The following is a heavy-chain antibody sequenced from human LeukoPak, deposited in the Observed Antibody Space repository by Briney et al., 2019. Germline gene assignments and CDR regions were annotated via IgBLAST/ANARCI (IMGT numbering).Heavy chain of an antibody. CDR2: ISGSGGST. CDR3: AKDRKLWDDAFDI. D-gene: IGHD5-18*01. V-gene: IGHV3-23*01. CDR1: GFTFSTYG. J-gene: IGHJ3*02. Sequence: PGGSLRLSCAASGFTFSTYGMSWVRQAPGKGLEWVSAISGSGGSTYYADSVKGRFTISRDNSKNTLYLQMNSLRAEDTAVYYCAKDRKLWDDAFDIWGQGTMVTVSS.